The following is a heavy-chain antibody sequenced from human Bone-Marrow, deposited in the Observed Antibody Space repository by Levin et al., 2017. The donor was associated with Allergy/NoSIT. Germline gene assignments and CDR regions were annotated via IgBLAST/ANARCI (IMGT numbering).Heavy chain of an antibody. CDR1: GFTFSTYW. Sequence: GGSLRLSCAASGFTFSTYWMSWVRQAPGKGLEWVAHIKQDGSERYYVDSVRGRFTISRDNAKNSLYLQMNSLRAEDTAVYYCARDADGYWRGYFDYWGQGTLVTASS. CDR3: ARDADGYWRGYFDY. V-gene: IGHV3-7*01. D-gene: IGHD3-3*01. J-gene: IGHJ4*02. CDR2: IKQDGSER.